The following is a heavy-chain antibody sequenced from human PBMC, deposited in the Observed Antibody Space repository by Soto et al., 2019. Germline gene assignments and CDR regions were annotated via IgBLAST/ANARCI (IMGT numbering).Heavy chain of an antibody. V-gene: IGHV3-23*01. CDR3: AKERDDWNYVRFFDY. CDR1: GFSFSSYA. J-gene: IGHJ4*02. D-gene: IGHD1-7*01. Sequence: GGSLRLCCAASGFSFSSYAMSWVRQAPGKGPEWVSGITEYGGGAFYAGSVKGRFTISRDKSTNTLHLQMNSLRAEDTAVYYCAKERDDWNYVRFFDYWGQGALVTVSS. CDR2: ITEYGGGA.